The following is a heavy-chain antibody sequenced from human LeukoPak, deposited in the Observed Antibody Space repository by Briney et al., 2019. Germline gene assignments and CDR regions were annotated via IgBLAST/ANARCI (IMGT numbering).Heavy chain of an antibody. J-gene: IGHJ6*02. CDR1: GFTFSSYS. Sequence: GGSLRLSCAASGFTFSSYSMNWVRQAPGKGLEWVSSISSSSSYIYYADSVKGRFTISRDNAKNSLYLQMNSLRAEDTAVYYCARAPGDYYYYYYAMDVWGQGTTVTVSS. V-gene: IGHV3-21*01. D-gene: IGHD4-17*01. CDR2: ISSSSSYI. CDR3: ARAPGDYYYYYYAMDV.